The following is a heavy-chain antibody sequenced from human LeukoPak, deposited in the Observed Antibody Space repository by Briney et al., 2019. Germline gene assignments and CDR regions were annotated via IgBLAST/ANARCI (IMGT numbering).Heavy chain of an antibody. V-gene: IGHV4-38-2*01. Sequence: SETLSLTCAVSGYSISSGYYWGWIRQPPGQGLEWIGSIYHSGSTYYNPSLKSRVAISVDTSKNQFSLKLSSVTAADTAVYYCARVRTRYCSGGSCRPFDYWGQGTLVTVSS. CDR2: IYHSGST. J-gene: IGHJ4*02. D-gene: IGHD2-15*01. CDR3: ARVRTRYCSGGSCRPFDY. CDR1: GYSISSGYY.